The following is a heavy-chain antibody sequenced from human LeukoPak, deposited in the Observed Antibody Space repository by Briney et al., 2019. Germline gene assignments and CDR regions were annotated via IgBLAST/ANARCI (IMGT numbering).Heavy chain of an antibody. J-gene: IGHJ4*02. CDR3: ARPRNAGSGRPFDY. CDR1: GGTFSSYA. D-gene: IGHD3-10*01. CDR2: IIPILGIA. V-gene: IGHV1-69*04. Sequence: SVKVSCKASGGTFSSYAISWVRQAPGQGLEWMGRIIPILGIANYAQKFQGRVTITADKSTSTDYMELSSLRSEDTAVYYCARPRNAGSGRPFDYWGQGTLVTVSS.